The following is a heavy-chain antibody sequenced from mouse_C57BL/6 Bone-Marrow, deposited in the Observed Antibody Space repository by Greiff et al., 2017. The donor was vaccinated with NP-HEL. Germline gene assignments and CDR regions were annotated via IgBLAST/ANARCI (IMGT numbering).Heavy chain of an antibody. Sequence: EVKLMESGGGLVQPKGSLKLSCAASGFSFNTYAMNWVRQAPGKGLEWVARIRSKSNNYATYYADSVKDRFTISRDDSESMLYLQMNNVKTEDTAMYYCVRHATGYFDVWGTGTTVTVSA. J-gene: IGHJ1*03. CDR2: IRSKSNNYAT. CDR3: VRHATGYFDV. D-gene: IGHD1-1*01. CDR1: GFSFNTYA. V-gene: IGHV10-1*01.